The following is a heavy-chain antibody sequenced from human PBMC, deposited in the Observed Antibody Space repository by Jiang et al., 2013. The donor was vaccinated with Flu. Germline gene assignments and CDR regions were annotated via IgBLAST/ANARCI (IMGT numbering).Heavy chain of an antibody. CDR3: ARESSDYYDSSGYYHLHY. J-gene: IGHJ4*02. CDR2: INPNSGGT. V-gene: IGHV1-2*04. Sequence: GAEVKKPGASVKVSCKASGYTFTGYYMHWVRQAPGQGLEWMGWINPNSGGTNYAQKFQGWVTMTRDTSISTAYMELSRLRSDDTAVYYCARESSDYYDSSGYYHLHYWGQGTLVTVSS. D-gene: IGHD3-22*01. CDR1: GYTFTGYY.